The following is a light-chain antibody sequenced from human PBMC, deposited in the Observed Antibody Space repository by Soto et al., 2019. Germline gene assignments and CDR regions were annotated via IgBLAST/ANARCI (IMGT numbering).Light chain of an antibody. Sequence: QSVLTQPTSASGSPGQSVTISCTGTSSDVGGYNYVSWYQQHPGKAPKLMIYEVSKRPSGVPDRFSGSKSGNTASLTVSGLQAEDEADYYCSSYAGSNNHVFGPVTKLTVL. CDR3: SSYAGSNNHV. CDR1: SSDVGGYNY. J-gene: IGLJ1*01. CDR2: EVS. V-gene: IGLV2-8*01.